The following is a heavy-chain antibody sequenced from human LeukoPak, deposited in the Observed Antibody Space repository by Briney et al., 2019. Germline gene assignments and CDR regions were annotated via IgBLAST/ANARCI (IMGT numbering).Heavy chain of an antibody. D-gene: IGHD5-24*01. CDR1: GFTLSYYW. CDR3: ARHSAGYTTFFDY. V-gene: IGHV3-7*04. CDR2: IMQDGSEK. Sequence: GGSLRLSCAASGFTLSYYWVTWVRRAPGKGLEWVANIMQDGSEKYYVDSVKGRFTISRDNAKNSLYLQMNSLRAEDTAVYYCARHSAGYTTFFDYWGQGTLVTVSS. J-gene: IGHJ4*02.